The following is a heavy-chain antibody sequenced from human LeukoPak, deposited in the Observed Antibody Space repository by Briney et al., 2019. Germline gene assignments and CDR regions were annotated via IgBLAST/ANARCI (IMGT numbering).Heavy chain of an antibody. V-gene: IGHV4-39*07. CDR1: RGSVSSSTYY. J-gene: IGHJ4*02. D-gene: IGHD2-8*01. CDR3: TAEKNGSPHY. Sequence: SETLFLTCTVSRGSVSSSTYYWSWVRQPPGKGLEWIASIYYTGSTYYNPSLKSRVTISLDMSKSEFFLTMTSVTAADTAVYFCTAEKNGSPHYWGQGTQVTVSS. CDR2: IYYTGST.